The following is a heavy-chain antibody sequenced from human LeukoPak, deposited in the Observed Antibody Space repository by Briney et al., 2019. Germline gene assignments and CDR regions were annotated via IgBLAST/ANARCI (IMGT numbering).Heavy chain of an antibody. CDR2: IIPIFGTA. J-gene: IGHJ5*02. D-gene: IGHD2-21*02. CDR3: ARGAAYCGGDCSNNWFDP. V-gene: IGHV1-69*05. CDR1: GGTFSSDA. Sequence: TAKVSCKASGGTFSSDAISWVRQAPGQGLEWMGGIIPIFGTANYAQKFQGRVTITTDESTSTAYMELSSLRSEDTAVYYCARGAAYCGGDCSNNWFDPWGQGTLVSVSS.